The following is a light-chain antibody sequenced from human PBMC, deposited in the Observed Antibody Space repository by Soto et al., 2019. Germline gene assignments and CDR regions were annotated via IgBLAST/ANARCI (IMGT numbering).Light chain of an antibody. CDR2: EGN. J-gene: IGLJ2*01. Sequence: QSVLTQPASVSGSPGQSITISCTGTSSDVGNYNLVSWYQQHPGKAPKLMIYEGNKRPSGVSNRFSASKSGNTASLTISGLQAEDEADYYCCSCADSSTHVLIGGGTKLTVL. CDR1: SSDVGNYNL. CDR3: CSCADSSTHVL. V-gene: IGLV2-23*01.